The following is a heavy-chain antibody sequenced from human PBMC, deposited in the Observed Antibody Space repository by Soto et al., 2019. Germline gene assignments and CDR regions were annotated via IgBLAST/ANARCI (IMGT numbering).Heavy chain of an antibody. CDR3: ARSTHKERWFDP. CDR1: NGSISNFY. V-gene: IGHV4-4*07. Sequence: PSETLSLTCTVSNGSISNFYWNWIRQSAGKGLEWIGRIHGSGSATYNPSLRSRVTMPVDTSKNQFSLKVNSVTGADTAVYYCARSTHKERWFDPWGQGTLVTVSS. J-gene: IGHJ5*02. CDR2: IHGSGSA.